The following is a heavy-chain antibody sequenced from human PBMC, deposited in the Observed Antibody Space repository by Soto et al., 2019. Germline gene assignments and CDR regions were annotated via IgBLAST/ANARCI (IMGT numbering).Heavy chain of an antibody. CDR2: INSDGSST. J-gene: IGHJ6*02. CDR3: SRLLQPLPLLESFVGAGYGHYGIHV. V-gene: IGHV3-74*01. Sequence: GGSLRLSCAASGFTFSSYWMHWVRQAPGKGLVWVSRINSDGSSTSYADSVKGRFTISRDNAKNTLYLQMNSLRAEDTAVYYCSRLLQPLPLLESFVGAGYGHYGIHVWGQGTTVTV. CDR1: GFTFSSYW. D-gene: IGHD3-3*01.